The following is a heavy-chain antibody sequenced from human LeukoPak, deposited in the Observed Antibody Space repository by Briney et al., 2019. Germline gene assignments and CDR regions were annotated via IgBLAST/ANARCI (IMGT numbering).Heavy chain of an antibody. Sequence: PSETLSLTCTVSGGSISSYYWSWIRQPPGKGLEWIGYIYYSGSTYYNPSLKSRVTISVDTSKNQFSLKLSSVTAADTAVYYCATKGGVVGATNFDYWGQGTLVTVSS. CDR1: GGSISSYY. CDR2: IYYSGST. CDR3: ATKGGVVGATNFDY. D-gene: IGHD1-26*01. J-gene: IGHJ4*02. V-gene: IGHV4-59*06.